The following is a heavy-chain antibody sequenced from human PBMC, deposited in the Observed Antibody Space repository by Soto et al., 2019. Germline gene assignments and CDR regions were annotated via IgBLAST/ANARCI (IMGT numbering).Heavy chain of an antibody. D-gene: IGHD2-21*02. CDR1: EGSISSEYFH. V-gene: IGHV4-30-4*08. CDR3: AREDDGGDRDYYGLDV. CDR2: IHYTGSI. J-gene: IGHJ6*02. Sequence: QVQLQQSGPGLVEPSQTLSLTCAVSEGSISSEYFHWTWVRQSPGQGLEWIGYIHYTGSIMYNPSFKSRLTMAVDTTKNQFSLQLTSVTAADTAVYFCAREDDGGDRDYYGLDVWGQGTKVTVSS.